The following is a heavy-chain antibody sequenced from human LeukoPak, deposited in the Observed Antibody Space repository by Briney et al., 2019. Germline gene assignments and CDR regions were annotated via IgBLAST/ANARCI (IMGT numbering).Heavy chain of an antibody. CDR1: GFTFSSYA. D-gene: IGHD6-13*01. CDR2: IKQDGSEK. J-gene: IGHJ5*02. CDR3: ARGTSSSWSVQGNWFDP. Sequence: GGSLRLSCAASGFTFSSYAMNWVRQAPGKGLEWVANIKQDGSEKYYVDSVKGRFTISRDNAKNSLYLQMNSLKAEDTAVYYCARGTSSSWSVQGNWFDPWGQGTLVTVSS. V-gene: IGHV3-7*01.